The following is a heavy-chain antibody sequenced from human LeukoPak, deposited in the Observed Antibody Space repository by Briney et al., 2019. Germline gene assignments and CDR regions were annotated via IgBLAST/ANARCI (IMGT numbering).Heavy chain of an antibody. Sequence: PGGSLRLSCVASGFTFSNYTMSWVRQAPGKGLEWVSPISGSGGSTYYADSVKGRFTISRDNSKNTLYLQMSSLRAEDTAVYYCAKGAGPSSSFNYYFYIDVWGKGTTVTVSS. D-gene: IGHD6-6*01. CDR3: AKGAGPSSSFNYYFYIDV. V-gene: IGHV3-23*01. J-gene: IGHJ6*03. CDR1: GFTFSNYT. CDR2: ISGSGGST.